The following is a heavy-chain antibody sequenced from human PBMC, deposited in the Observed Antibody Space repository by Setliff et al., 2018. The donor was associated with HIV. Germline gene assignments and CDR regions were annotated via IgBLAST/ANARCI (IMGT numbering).Heavy chain of an antibody. CDR3: ATVRIVGATEFDY. J-gene: IGHJ4*02. D-gene: IGHD1-26*01. CDR2: VDPEDGET. CDR1: GCTFTDYY. Sequence: ASVKVSCKASGCTFTDYYMHWVQQAPGEGLEWVGRVDPEDGETRYAMKFQGSVTISADTSTDTTYLSLTSLRSQDTAVYYCATVRIVGATEFDYWGQGTVVTVSS. V-gene: IGHV1-69-2*01.